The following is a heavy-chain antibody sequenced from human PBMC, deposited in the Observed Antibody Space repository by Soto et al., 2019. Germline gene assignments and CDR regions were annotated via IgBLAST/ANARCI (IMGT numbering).Heavy chain of an antibody. CDR3: ARWLGGGYSYGYYYYYGMDV. CDR1: GYTFTSYY. Sequence: ASVKVSCKASGYTFTSYYMHWVRQAPGQGLEWMGIINPSGGSTSYAQKFQGRVTMTRDTSTSTVYMELSSLRSEDTAVYYCARWLGGGYSYGYYYYYGMDVWGQGTTVTVSS. D-gene: IGHD5-18*01. CDR2: INPSGGST. J-gene: IGHJ6*02. V-gene: IGHV1-46*01.